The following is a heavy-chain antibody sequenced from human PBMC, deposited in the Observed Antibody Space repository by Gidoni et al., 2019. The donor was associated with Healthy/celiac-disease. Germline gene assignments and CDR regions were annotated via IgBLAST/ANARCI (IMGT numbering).Heavy chain of an antibody. Sequence: QVQLVESGGGVVQPGRSLRLSCAASGFTFSSYGMHWVRQAPGKGLAWVAVISYDGSNKYYADSVKGRFTISRDNSKNTLYLQMNSLRAEDTAVYYCAREDGSYLGYWGQGTLVTVSS. V-gene: IGHV3-30*03. CDR2: ISYDGSNK. J-gene: IGHJ4*02. D-gene: IGHD1-26*01. CDR3: AREDGSYLGY. CDR1: GFTFSSYG.